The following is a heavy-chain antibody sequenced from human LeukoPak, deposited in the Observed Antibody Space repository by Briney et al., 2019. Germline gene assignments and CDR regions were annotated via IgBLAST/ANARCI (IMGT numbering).Heavy chain of an antibody. V-gene: IGHV4-61*02. Sequence: SQTLSLTCTVSGGSVSSGSYFRNWIRQPAGKGLEWTGRIYTSGSTKYNPSLKSRVTISVDTSKNQFSLKLNSVTATDTAVYYCARGQGYSRGWYGDWGQGTLVTVSS. J-gene: IGHJ4*02. CDR1: GGSVSSGSYF. CDR2: IYTSGST. CDR3: ARGQGYSRGWYGD. D-gene: IGHD6-19*01.